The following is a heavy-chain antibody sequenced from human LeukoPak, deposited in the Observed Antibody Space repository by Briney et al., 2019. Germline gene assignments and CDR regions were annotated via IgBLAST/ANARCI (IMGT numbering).Heavy chain of an antibody. Sequence: GGSLRLSCAASGFTFSSYAMSWVRQAPGKGLEWVSAISGSGGSTYYADSVKGRFTISRDNSKNTLYLQMNSLRAEDTAVYYCAKWEGLGDFWSGYYSPEHPYFDYWGQGTLVTVSS. CDR2: ISGSGGST. V-gene: IGHV3-23*01. J-gene: IGHJ4*02. CDR1: GFTFSSYA. CDR3: AKWEGLGDFWSGYYSPEHPYFDY. D-gene: IGHD3-3*01.